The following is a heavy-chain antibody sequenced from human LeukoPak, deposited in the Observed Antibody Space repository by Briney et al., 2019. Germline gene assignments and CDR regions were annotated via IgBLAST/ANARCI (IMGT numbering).Heavy chain of an antibody. CDR3: AKGDCGVDCSTFDY. J-gene: IGHJ4*02. Sequence: GGSLRLSCAASGFTFSRYAMSWVRQAPGKELEWVSAISGSGGTTYYADSVKGRFTISRDNSKSTLYLQMNSLRAEDTAVYYCAKGDCGVDCSTFDYWGQGTLVTVSS. CDR2: ISGSGGTT. CDR1: GFTFSRYA. D-gene: IGHD2-21*02. V-gene: IGHV3-23*01.